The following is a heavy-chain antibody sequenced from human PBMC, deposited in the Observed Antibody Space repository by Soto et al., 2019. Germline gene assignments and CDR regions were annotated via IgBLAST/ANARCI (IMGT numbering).Heavy chain of an antibody. CDR2: IYPGDSDT. CDR1: GYSFTSYW. D-gene: IGHD3-3*01. V-gene: IGHV5-51*01. J-gene: IGHJ4*02. CDR3: ARAEDYDFWSGPPKYFDN. Sequence: GESLKISCKGSGYSFTSYWIGWVRQMPGKGLEWMGIIYPGDSDTRYSPSFQGQVTISADKSISTAYLQMNSLRVEDTAVYYCARAEDYDFWSGPPKYFDNWGQGTQVTVSS.